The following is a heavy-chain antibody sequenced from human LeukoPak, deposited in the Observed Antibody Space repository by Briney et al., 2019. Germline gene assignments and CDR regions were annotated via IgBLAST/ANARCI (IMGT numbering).Heavy chain of an antibody. J-gene: IGHJ4*02. CDR2: INPNSGGT. CDR3: ARGIVGATRAPYYFDY. V-gene: IGHV1-2*02. Sequence: ASVKVSCKASGYTFTGYYMHWVRQAPGQGLEWMGWINPNSGGTNYAQKFQGRVTMTRDTSISTAYMELSRLRSDDTAVYYCARGIVGATRAPYYFDYRGQGTLVTVSS. D-gene: IGHD1-26*01. CDR1: GYTFTGYY.